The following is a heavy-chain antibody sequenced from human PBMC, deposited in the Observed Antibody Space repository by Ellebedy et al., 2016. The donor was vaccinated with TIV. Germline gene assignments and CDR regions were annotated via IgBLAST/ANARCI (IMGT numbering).Heavy chain of an antibody. CDR3: ARSSGWPGIFDN. J-gene: IGHJ4*02. Sequence: GGSLRLSCAASGFSVSSNYMSWVRQAPGKGLECVSVMGSGGNIIHADSVKGRFTITRDNSKNTLYLEMNSLRAEDGAVYYCARSSGWPGIFDNWGQGTLVTVSS. D-gene: IGHD6-19*01. CDR2: MGSGGNI. CDR1: GFSVSSNY. V-gene: IGHV3-66*01.